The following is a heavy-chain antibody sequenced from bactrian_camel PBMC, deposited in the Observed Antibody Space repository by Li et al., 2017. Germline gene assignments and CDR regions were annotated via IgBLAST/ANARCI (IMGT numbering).Heavy chain of an antibody. CDR3: AADTGFHTVVAGTGAGKDFGY. CDR1: GFRFSNIA. V-gene: IGHV3S7*01. CDR2: MYSDGSNT. J-gene: IGHJ6*01. Sequence: QVQLVESGGGLVQPGGSTKLSCAASGFRFSNIAMGWVRQAPGKGLEWVSSMYSDGSNTFYADSVKGRFTISRDNAKNTLYLEMNSLKPEDTAVCYCAADTGFHTVVAGTGAGKDFGYWGQGTQVTVSS. D-gene: IGHD6*01.